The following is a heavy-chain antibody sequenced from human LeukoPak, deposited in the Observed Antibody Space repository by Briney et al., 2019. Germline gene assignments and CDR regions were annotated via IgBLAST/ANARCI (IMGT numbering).Heavy chain of an antibody. CDR2: IYPGDSDT. CDR3: ARLTTVTTTTPYYMDV. CDR1: GYSFTGSW. Sequence: GESLKISCKGSGYSFTGSWIAWVRQMPGKGLEWMGIIYPGDSDTRYSPSFQGLVTISADKSISTAYLQWSSLKASDTAMYYCARLTTVTTTTPYYMDVWGKGTTVTVS. J-gene: IGHJ6*03. V-gene: IGHV5-51*01. D-gene: IGHD4-11*01.